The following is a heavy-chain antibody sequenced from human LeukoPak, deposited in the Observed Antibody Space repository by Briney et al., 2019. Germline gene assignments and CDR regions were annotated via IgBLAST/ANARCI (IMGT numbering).Heavy chain of an antibody. Sequence: SETLSLTCAVYGGSFSGYYWSWIRQPPGKGLEWIGEINHSGSTNHNPSLKSRVTISVDTSKNQFSLKLSSVTAADTAVYYCARRGQKGAYYYDSSGTNWFDPWGQGTLVTVSS. CDR1: GGSFSGYY. CDR2: INHSGST. CDR3: ARRGQKGAYYYDSSGTNWFDP. D-gene: IGHD3-22*01. V-gene: IGHV4-34*01. J-gene: IGHJ5*02.